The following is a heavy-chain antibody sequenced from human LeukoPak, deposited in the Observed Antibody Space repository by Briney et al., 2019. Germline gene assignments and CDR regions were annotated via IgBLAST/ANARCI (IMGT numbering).Heavy chain of an antibody. V-gene: IGHV3-48*01. CDR1: GFTFSSYS. CDR3: VLPDLD. Sequence: GGSLRLSCAASGFTFSSYSMNWVRQAPGKGLEWVSYISSSSSTIYYAASVKGRFTISRDNAKNSLYLQMNSLRAEDTAVYYCVLPDLDWGQGTLVTVSS. J-gene: IGHJ4*02. CDR2: ISSSSSTI.